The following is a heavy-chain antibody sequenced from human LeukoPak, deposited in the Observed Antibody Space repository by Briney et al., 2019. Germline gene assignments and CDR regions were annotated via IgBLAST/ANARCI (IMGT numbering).Heavy chain of an antibody. CDR2: IYHSGST. J-gene: IGHJ6*02. CDR1: GGSISSGGYS. Sequence: SETLSLTCAVSGGSISSGGYSWSWIRQPPGKGLEWIGYIYHSGSTYYNPSLKSRITISVDTSKRQFSLRMNSVTAADTAVYFCAGYYSSIYGMDVWGQGTSVTVSS. D-gene: IGHD3-3*01. V-gene: IGHV4-30-2*01. CDR3: AGYYSSIYGMDV.